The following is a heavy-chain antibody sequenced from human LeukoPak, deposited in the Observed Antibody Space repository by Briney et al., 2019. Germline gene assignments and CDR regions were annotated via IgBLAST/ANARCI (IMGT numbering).Heavy chain of an antibody. D-gene: IGHD4-23*01. J-gene: IGHJ5*02. Sequence: GGSLTLSCAASGFTFNAYSMNWVRQAPGKGLEWLSYISSGSSTIYYADSVKGRFTISRDNAKNSLYLQMNSLRAEDTAVYYCARAISDYGGNSFESWFDPWDQGTLVTVSS. CDR2: ISSGSSTI. CDR1: GFTFNAYS. CDR3: ARAISDYGGNSFESWFDP. V-gene: IGHV3-48*04.